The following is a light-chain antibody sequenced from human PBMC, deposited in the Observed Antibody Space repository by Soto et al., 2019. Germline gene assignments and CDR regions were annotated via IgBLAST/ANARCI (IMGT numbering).Light chain of an antibody. CDR1: SSDVGGYNY. V-gene: IGLV2-14*03. Sequence: QSVLTQPASVSGFPGQPITISCTGTSSDVGGYNYVSWYQHHPGKAPKLIIYDVSNRPSGVSIRFSGSKSDNTASLTISGLQPEDEADYHCSSYTTSNTRQIVFGTGTKVTVL. CDR3: SSYTTSNTRQIV. J-gene: IGLJ1*01. CDR2: DVS.